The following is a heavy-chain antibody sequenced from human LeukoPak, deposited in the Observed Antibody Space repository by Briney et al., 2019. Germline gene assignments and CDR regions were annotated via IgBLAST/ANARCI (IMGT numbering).Heavy chain of an antibody. J-gene: IGHJ2*01. CDR3: AKDGTGSN. CDR2: ISGSGGST. CDR1: GFTFSSYA. V-gene: IGHV3-23*01. Sequence: GGPLRLSFAASGFTFSSYAMSGARQAPGRGLEWVSAISGSGGSTYYADSVKGRFTISRDNSKNTLYLQMNSLRAEDTAVYYCAKDGTGSNWGRGTLVTVSS.